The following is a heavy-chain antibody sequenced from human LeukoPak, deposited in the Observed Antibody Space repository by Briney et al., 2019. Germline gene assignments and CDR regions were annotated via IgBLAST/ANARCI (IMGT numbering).Heavy chain of an antibody. CDR3: ARPQRFGELSFDY. V-gene: IGHV5-51*01. J-gene: IGHJ4*02. CDR1: GYTFATDW. D-gene: IGHD3-10*01. Sequence: GESLKISCRGSGYTFATDWIAWVRQMPGKGLEWMGIIYPGDSDTRYSPSFQGQVTISADKSISTAYLQWSSLKASDTAMYYCARPQRFGELSFDYWGQGTLVTVSS. CDR2: IYPGDSDT.